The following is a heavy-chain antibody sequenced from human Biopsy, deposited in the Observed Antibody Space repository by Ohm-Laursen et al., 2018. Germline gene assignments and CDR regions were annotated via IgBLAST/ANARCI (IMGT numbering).Heavy chain of an antibody. CDR3: ARGSNEYGGLYFPH. Sequence: PSDTLSLTRTVSGGSFTGHYWTWIRQPPGKGLEWIGHLSQTGYTRYKSSLKSRVTISLDTSRKHFSLRLTSLAAADTAVYYCARGSNEYGGLYFPHWGQGTLVTVSS. CDR1: GGSFTGHY. V-gene: IGHV4-59*11. D-gene: IGHD4-23*01. J-gene: IGHJ1*01. CDR2: LSQTGYT.